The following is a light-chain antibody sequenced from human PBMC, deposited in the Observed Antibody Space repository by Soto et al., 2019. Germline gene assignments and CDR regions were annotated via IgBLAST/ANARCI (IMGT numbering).Light chain of an antibody. CDR1: SSDVGGYNY. V-gene: IGLV2-14*01. Sequence: QSALTQPASVSGSPGQSITISCTGTSSDVGGYNYVSWYQQHPDKAPKLMIYAVSNRPSGVSNRFSGSKSGNTASLTISGLQAEDEADYYCTSYTGSSTHVVFGGGTQLTVL. CDR2: AVS. J-gene: IGLJ2*01. CDR3: TSYTGSSTHVV.